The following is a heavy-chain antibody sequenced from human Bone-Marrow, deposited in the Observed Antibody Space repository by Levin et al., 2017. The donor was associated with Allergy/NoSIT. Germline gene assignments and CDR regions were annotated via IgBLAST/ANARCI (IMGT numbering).Heavy chain of an antibody. V-gene: IGHV3-21*01. CDR3: ARDRTPIRFLEWLPAAAMDV. D-gene: IGHD3-3*01. CDR2: ISSSSSYI. CDR1: GFTFSSYS. Sequence: GGSLRLSCAASGFTFSSYSMNWVRQAPGKGLEWVSSISSSSSYIYYADSVKGRFTISRDNAKNSLYLQMNSLRAEDTAVYYCARDRTPIRFLEWLPAAAMDVWGKGTTVTVSS. J-gene: IGHJ6*03.